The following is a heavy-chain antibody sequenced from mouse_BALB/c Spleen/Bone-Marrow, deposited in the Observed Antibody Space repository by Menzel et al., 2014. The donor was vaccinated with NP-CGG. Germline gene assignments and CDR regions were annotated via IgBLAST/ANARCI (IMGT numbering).Heavy chain of an antibody. CDR2: ISSGGGST. D-gene: IGHD2-3*01. V-gene: IGHV5-12-1*01. CDR3: ARHEDGYYDAMDY. J-gene: IGHJ4*01. Sequence: EVQRVESGGGLVKPGGSLKLSCAASGFAFSSYDMSWVRQTPEKRLEWVAYISSGGGSTYYPDTVKGRFTISRDNAKNTLYLQMSSLKSVDTAMYYCARHEDGYYDAMDYWGQGTSVTVSS. CDR1: GFAFSSYD.